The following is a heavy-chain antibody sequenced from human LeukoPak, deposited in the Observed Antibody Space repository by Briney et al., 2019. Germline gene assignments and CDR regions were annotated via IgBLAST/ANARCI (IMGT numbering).Heavy chain of an antibody. J-gene: IGHJ4*02. CDR3: ATERSGYFDS. CDR1: GLALCKAW. Sequence: GGSLRLSCAASGLALCKAWSSCGCEAPGEGLGWGARIKSKTDGGIKDYAATVKGTFTISRAGSENPVYLQMASLKIEDTAVYYYATERSGYFDSWGQGTLVFVSS. CDR2: IKSKTDGGIK. V-gene: IGHV3-15*01.